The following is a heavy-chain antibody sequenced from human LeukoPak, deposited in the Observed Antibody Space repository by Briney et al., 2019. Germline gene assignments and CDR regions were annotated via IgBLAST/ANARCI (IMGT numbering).Heavy chain of an antibody. CDR2: VYTSGIT. D-gene: IGHD3-22*01. J-gene: IGHJ6*03. V-gene: IGHV4-4*07. Sequence: SETLSLTCTVSGGFINSYYWSWIRQPAGKGLEWIGRVYTSGITNYNPSLKSRITMSVDTSKNQFSLKLSSVTAADTAVYYCARLPDDSSARYYYYYMDVWGKGTTVTVSS. CDR1: GGFINSYY. CDR3: ARLPDDSSARYYYYYMDV.